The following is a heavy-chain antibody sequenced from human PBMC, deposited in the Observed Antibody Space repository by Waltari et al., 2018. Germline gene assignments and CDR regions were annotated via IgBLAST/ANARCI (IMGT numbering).Heavy chain of an antibody. Sequence: EVQLLESGGGLVQPGGSLRLSCAASGFTFSSYAMSWVRQAPGKGLEWVSVIYSGGSTYYADSVKGRFTISRDNSKNTLYLQMNSLRAEDTAVYYCARFAWNYGSDYWGQGTLVTVSS. J-gene: IGHJ4*02. D-gene: IGHD1-7*01. CDR1: GFTFSSYA. CDR2: IYSGGST. CDR3: ARFAWNYGSDY. V-gene: IGHV3-23*03.